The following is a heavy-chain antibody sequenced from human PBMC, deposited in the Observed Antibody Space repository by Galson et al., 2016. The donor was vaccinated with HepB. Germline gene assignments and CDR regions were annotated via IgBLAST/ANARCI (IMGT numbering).Heavy chain of an antibody. D-gene: IGHD3-10*01. CDR1: GFTFSNYA. CDR3: AKDRGASG. Sequence: SLRLSCAASGFTFSNYAMTWVRQAPAKGLEWVSTIHTSGSSTYYTDSVKGRFTISRDNSKNTLFLQMNSLRAEDTAIYYCAKDRGASGWGQGTLVTVSS. J-gene: IGHJ4*02. CDR2: IHTSGSST. V-gene: IGHV3-23*01.